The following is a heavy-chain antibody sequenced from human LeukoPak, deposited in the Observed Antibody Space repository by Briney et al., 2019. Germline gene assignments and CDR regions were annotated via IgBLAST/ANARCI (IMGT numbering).Heavy chain of an antibody. CDR1: GYSFTSYW. CDR2: SYPGDSDT. V-gene: IGHV5-51*01. Sequence: GESLKISCKGSGYSFTSYWIGWVRQMPGKGLEWMGISYPGDSDTRYSPSFQGQVTISADKSISTAYLQWSSLKASDTAMYYCARQIAVAGPARGAFDIWGQGTMVTVSS. J-gene: IGHJ3*02. D-gene: IGHD6-19*01. CDR3: ARQIAVAGPARGAFDI.